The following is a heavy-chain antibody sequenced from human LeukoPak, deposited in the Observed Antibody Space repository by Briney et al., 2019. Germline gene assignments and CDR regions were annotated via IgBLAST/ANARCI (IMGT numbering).Heavy chain of an antibody. J-gene: IGHJ5*02. V-gene: IGHV4-34*01. CDR3: ARVVVPAAIHWFDP. D-gene: IGHD2-2*01. Sequence: SETLSLTCAVYGGSFSGYYWSWIRQPPGKGLEWIGEINHSGSTNYNPSLKSRVTISVDTSKNQFSLKLSSVTAADTAVYYCARVVVPAAIHWFDPWGQGTLATVSS. CDR1: GGSFSGYY. CDR2: INHSGST.